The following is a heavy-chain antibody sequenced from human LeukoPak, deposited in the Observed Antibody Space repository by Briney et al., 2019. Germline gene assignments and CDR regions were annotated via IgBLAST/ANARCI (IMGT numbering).Heavy chain of an antibody. Sequence: ASVKVSCKASGYTFTGYYMHWVRQAPGRGREWMGWINPNSGGTNYAQTFQGRDTMTRDTSISTAYMELSRVRSDDTAVYYCARDDFWSGYFHYYMDVWGKGTTVTVSS. CDR3: ARDDFWSGYFHYYMDV. V-gene: IGHV1-2*02. CDR2: INPNSGGT. CDR1: GYTFTGYY. J-gene: IGHJ6*03. D-gene: IGHD3-3*01.